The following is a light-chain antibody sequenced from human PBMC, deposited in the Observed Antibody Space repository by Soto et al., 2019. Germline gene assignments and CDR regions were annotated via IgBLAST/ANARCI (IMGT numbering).Light chain of an antibody. J-gene: IGKJ4*01. CDR1: QSVSSW. CDR3: QQRVNWLT. Sequence: EIVLTQSTATLSLSPGERATLSCRASQSVSSWLAWYQQKPDQAPRLLIYDASNRATGIPARFSGSGSGTDFTLTISSLEPEDFAVYYCQQRVNWLTFGGGTKVEIK. CDR2: DAS. V-gene: IGKV3-11*01.